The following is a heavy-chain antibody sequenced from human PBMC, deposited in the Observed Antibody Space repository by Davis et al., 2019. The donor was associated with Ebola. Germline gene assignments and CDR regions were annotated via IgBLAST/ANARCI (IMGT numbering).Heavy chain of an antibody. J-gene: IGHJ6*03. V-gene: IGHV3-23*01. Sequence: PSETLSLTCTVSGGSISSYYWSWVRQAPGKGLEWVSAISGSGGSTYYADSVKGRFTISRDNSKNTLYLQMNSLRAEDTAVYYCCRYYYYYYMDVWGKGTTVTVSS. CDR1: GGSISSYY. CDR3: CRYYYYYYMDV. CDR2: ISGSGGST.